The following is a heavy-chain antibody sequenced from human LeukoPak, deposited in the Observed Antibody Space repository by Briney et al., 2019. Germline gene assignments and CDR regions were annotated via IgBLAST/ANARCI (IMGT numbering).Heavy chain of an antibody. CDR1: GFTVGSNY. CDR2: IYSGGST. D-gene: IGHD3-10*01. CDR3: ARLTMVRGLDY. J-gene: IGHJ4*02. V-gene: IGHV3-53*01. Sequence: GGSLRLSCAASGFTVGSNYMSWVRQAPGKRLEWVSIIYSGGSTYYADSVKGRFTISRDNSKNNLYLQMNSLRAEDTAVYYCARLTMVRGLDYWGQGTLATVSS.